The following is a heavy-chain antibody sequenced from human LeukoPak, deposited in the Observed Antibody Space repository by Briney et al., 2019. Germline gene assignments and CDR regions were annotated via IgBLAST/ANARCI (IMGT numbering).Heavy chain of an antibody. V-gene: IGHV4-59*01. D-gene: IGHD2-21*02. J-gene: IGHJ4*02. Sequence: SETLSLTCTVSGGSISSYYWSWIRQPPGKGLEWIGYIYYSGSTNYNPSLKSRVTISVDTSKNQFSLKLSSVTAADTAAYYCARVEDCGGDCAYYFDYWGQGTLVTVSS. CDR3: ARVEDCGGDCAYYFDY. CDR1: GGSISSYY. CDR2: IYYSGST.